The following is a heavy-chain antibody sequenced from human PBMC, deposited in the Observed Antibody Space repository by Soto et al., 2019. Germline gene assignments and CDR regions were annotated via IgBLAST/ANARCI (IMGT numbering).Heavy chain of an antibody. D-gene: IGHD1-20*01. V-gene: IGHV6-1*01. J-gene: IGHJ6*02. CDR2: TYYGSKWYN. Sequence: WVRQSPSRGLEWLGRTYYGSKWYNDYAVSVKSRITINPDTSKNQFSLQLNSVTPEDTAVYYCARDKVNWNYYYYYGMDVWGQGTTVTVSS. CDR3: ARDKVNWNYYYYYGMDV.